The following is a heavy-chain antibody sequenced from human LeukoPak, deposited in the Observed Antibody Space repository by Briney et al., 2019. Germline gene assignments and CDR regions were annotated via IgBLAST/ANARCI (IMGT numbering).Heavy chain of an antibody. CDR1: GFTFSSYG. J-gene: IGHJ6*02. CDR2: ISYDGSNE. CDR3: AKKEGRKPSHYYYHMDI. V-gene: IGHV3-30*18. Sequence: GRSLRLSCVVSGFTFSSYGFHWVRQAPGKGLEWVAGISYDGSNEFYADSVKGRFTISRDNPKNTVYLQMNSLRAEDTAVYYRAKKEGRKPSHYYYHMDIWGQGTTVTVSS.